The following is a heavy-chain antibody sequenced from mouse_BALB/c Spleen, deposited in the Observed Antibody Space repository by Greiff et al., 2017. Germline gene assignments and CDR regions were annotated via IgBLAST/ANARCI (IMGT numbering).Heavy chain of an antibody. CDR3: ARGGLLRPYYFDY. Sequence: EVQLQESGGGLVKPGGSLKLSCAASGFTFSDYYMYWVRQTPEKRLEWVATISDGGSYTYYPDSVKGRFTISRDNAKNNLYLQMSSLKSEDTAMYYCARGGLLRPYYFDYWGQGTTLTVSS. CDR2: ISDGGSYT. J-gene: IGHJ2*01. CDR1: GFTFSDYY. D-gene: IGHD1-2*01. V-gene: IGHV5-4*02.